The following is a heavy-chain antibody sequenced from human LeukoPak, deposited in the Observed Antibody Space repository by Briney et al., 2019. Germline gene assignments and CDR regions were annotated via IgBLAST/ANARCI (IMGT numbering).Heavy chain of an antibody. CDR1: RFTFNTYV. V-gene: IGHV3-23*01. CDR3: AKDGLVWFGELN. J-gene: IGHJ4*02. D-gene: IGHD3-10*01. CDR2: ISGSGGST. Sequence: GRSLRLSGAASRFTFNTYVMSWVRQAPGKGLDSVSGISGSGGSTYYADSVKRRFTISRDNSKNMLYLQMNSLRAEDTAVYYCAKDGLVWFGELNWGQGTLVTVSS.